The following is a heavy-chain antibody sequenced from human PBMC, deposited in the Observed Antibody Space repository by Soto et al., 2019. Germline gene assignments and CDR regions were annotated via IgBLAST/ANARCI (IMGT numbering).Heavy chain of an antibody. J-gene: IGHJ6*02. Sequence: GGSLRLSCTAYGLGVRNNYMSWVRQSPGMGLEWVSVIYNDGTTYYADSVKGRFTLSRDTSKNTLSLQMDSLRAEDTAVYYCVRPLPSGRNYGMDVWGQGTTVTVSS. D-gene: IGHD3-10*01. V-gene: IGHV3-53*01. CDR1: GLGVRNNY. CDR2: IYNDGTT. CDR3: VRPLPSGRNYGMDV.